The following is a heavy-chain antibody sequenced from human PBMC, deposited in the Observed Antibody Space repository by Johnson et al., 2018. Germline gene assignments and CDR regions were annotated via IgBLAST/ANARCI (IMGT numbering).Heavy chain of an antibody. D-gene: IGHD3-22*01. CDR3: ARGMLKSYYDSSGISGFGAFDI. V-gene: IGHV3-64*07. CDR1: GFTFSSYS. Sequence: VQLVQSGGGLVQPGGSLRLSCAASGFTFSSYSMHWVRQAPGKGLEWVSYISSNGGSTYYADSVKGRFTISRDNSKNTRYLQMGSLRPEDMAVYYCARGMLKSYYDSSGISGFGAFDILGQGTMVTVSS. CDR2: ISSNGGST. J-gene: IGHJ3*02.